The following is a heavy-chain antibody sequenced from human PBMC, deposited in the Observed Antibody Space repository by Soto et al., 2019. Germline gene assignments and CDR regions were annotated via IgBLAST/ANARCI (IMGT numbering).Heavy chain of an antibody. J-gene: IGHJ5*02. D-gene: IGHD2-2*01. CDR3: STGVVVPAARKARGAYWFDP. V-gene: IGHV4-34*01. CDR1: GGSFSGYY. CDR2: INHSGST. Sequence: PSETLSLTCAVYGGSFSGYYWSWIRQPPGKGLEWIGEINHSGSTNYNPSLKSRVTISVDTSKNQFSLKLSSVTAADTAVYYCSTGVVVPAARKARGAYWFDPWGQGTLVTVSS.